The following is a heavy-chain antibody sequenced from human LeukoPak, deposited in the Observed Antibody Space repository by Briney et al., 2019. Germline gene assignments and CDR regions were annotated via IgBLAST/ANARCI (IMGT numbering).Heavy chain of an antibody. Sequence: TSETLSLTCAVYGGSFSGYYWSWIRQPPGKGLEWTGEINHSGSTNYNPSLKSRVTISVDTSKNQFSLKLSSVTAADTAVYYCARGGSSSSRTYYYYYMDVWGKGTTVTASS. J-gene: IGHJ6*03. CDR2: INHSGST. D-gene: IGHD6-6*01. CDR1: GGSFSGYY. V-gene: IGHV4-34*01. CDR3: ARGGSSSSRTYYYYYMDV.